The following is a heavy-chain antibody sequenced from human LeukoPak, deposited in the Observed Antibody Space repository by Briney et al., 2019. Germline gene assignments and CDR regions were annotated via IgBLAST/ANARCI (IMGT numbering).Heavy chain of an antibody. J-gene: IGHJ3*02. CDR1: GFTFSSNA. CDR2: ISSSSSYI. V-gene: IGHV3-21*01. CDR3: ARDDGDGYKLDAFDI. Sequence: PGGSLRLSCAASGFTFSSNAMNWVRQAPGKGLEWVSSISSSSSYIYYADSVKGRFTISRDNAKNSLYLQMNSLRAEDTAVYYCARDDGDGYKLDAFDIWGQGTMVTVSS. D-gene: IGHD5-12*01.